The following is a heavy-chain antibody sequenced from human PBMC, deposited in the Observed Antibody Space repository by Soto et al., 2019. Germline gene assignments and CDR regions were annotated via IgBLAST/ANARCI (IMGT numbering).Heavy chain of an antibody. J-gene: IGHJ6*02. Sequence: PSETLSLTCNVSGVTIRGYYWNWIRQPPGKGPEWIGSIYYSGSTYYNPSLKSRVTISVDTSKNQFSLKLSSVTAADTAVYYCARLGSGSYYGLYYYGMDVWGQGTTVTVSS. CDR3: ARLGSGSYYGLYYYGMDV. CDR1: GVTIRGYY. V-gene: IGHV4-39*01. CDR2: IYYSGST. D-gene: IGHD1-26*01.